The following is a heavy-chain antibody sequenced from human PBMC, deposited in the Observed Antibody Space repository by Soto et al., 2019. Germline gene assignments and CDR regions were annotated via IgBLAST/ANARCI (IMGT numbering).Heavy chain of an antibody. J-gene: IGHJ5*02. V-gene: IGHV3-23*01. D-gene: IGHD2-2*01. CDR2: ISGSGGST. CDR1: GFTFSSYA. Sequence: PVGSLRLSCAASGFTFSSYAMSWVRQAPGKGLEWVSAISGSGGSTHYADSVKGRFTISRDYSKSTLYLQMNSLRAEDTAVYYCAKGEAIVIVTAAHFDPWGQGTLVTVSS. CDR3: AKGEAIVIVTAAHFDP.